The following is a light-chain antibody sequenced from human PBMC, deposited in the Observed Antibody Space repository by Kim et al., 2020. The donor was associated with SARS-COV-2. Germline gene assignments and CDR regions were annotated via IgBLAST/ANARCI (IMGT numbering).Light chain of an antibody. CDR1: QGISNY. V-gene: IGKV1-27*01. CDR3: QKYDSAPYT. Sequence: SASVGDRVTITCRASQGISNYLAWYQQKPGNEPKLLIYAASALQSGVPSRFRGSGSGTDFTLTITSLQPEDVASYYCQKYDSAPYTFGLGTKLEI. J-gene: IGKJ2*01. CDR2: AAS.